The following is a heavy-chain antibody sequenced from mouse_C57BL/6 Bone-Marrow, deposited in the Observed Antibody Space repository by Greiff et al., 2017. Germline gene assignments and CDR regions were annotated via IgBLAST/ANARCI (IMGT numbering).Heavy chain of an antibody. D-gene: IGHD2-5*01. CDR1: GFTFTDYY. CDR2: IRNKANGYTT. J-gene: IGHJ4*01. Sequence: EVQLQESGGGLVQPGGSLSLSCAASGFTFTDYYMSWVRQPPGKALEWLGFIRNKANGYTTEYSASVKGRFTISRDNSQSILYLQMYALRAEDSATYYCARSYYSNFYYYAMDYWGQGTSVTVSS. V-gene: IGHV7-3*01. CDR3: ARSYYSNFYYYAMDY.